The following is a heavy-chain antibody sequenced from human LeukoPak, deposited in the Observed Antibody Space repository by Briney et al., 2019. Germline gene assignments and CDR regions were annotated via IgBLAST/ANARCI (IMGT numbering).Heavy chain of an antibody. CDR2: IYTSGST. CDR1: GGSISSGSYY. CDR3: ARARYCSSISCYTGGAFDI. Sequence: PSQTLSLTCTVSGGSISSGSYYWSWIRQPAGKGLGWIGRIYTSGSTNYNPSLKSRVTISVDTSKNQFSLKLSSVTAADTAVYYCARARYCSSISCYTGGAFDIWGQGTMVTVSS. D-gene: IGHD2-2*02. V-gene: IGHV4-61*02. J-gene: IGHJ3*02.